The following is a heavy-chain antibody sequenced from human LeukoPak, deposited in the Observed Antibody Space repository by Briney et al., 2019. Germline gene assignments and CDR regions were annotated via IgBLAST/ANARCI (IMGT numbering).Heavy chain of an antibody. J-gene: IGHJ3*02. CDR3: ARVLLWFGEFDAFDI. CDR1: GFTVSSYG. CDR2: IRYDGSNK. Sequence: PGGSLRLSCAASGFTVSSYGMHWVRQAPGKGLEWVAFIRYDGSNKYYADSVKGRFTISRDNSKNTLYLQMNSLRAEDTAVYYCARVLLWFGEFDAFDIWGQGTMVTVSS. D-gene: IGHD3-10*01. V-gene: IGHV3-30*02.